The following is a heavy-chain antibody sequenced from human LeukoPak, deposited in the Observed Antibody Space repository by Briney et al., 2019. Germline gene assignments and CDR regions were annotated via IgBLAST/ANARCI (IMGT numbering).Heavy chain of an antibody. CDR2: IYNSANN. V-gene: IGHV4-39*01. CDR3: ARHSRSSYSGCENAFDF. CDR1: GVSISSNSYC. Sequence: PSESLTLTCTVSGVSISSNSYCWVWHRQPQGKGLEWIGNIYNSANNYYNPSLKTRITMSVDTSKNQFSLKMNPVTAADTGIYYCARHSRSSYSGCENAFDFWGQGTMVTVSS. J-gene: IGHJ3*01. D-gene: IGHD5-12*01.